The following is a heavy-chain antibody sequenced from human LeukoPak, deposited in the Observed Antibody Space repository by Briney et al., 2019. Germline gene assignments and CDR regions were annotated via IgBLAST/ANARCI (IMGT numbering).Heavy chain of an antibody. CDR3: AKDYCRGGNCPLPFFDS. CDR2: IIDVGDT. J-gene: IGHJ4*02. Sequence: GGSLRLSCAVSGFTFSEHAISWVRQAPGEGLEWVSGIIDVGDTYYADSVKGRFTISRDSSKNTLYLQMNSLRAEDTATYYCAKDYCRGGNCPLPFFDSWGQGTLVTVSS. CDR1: GFTFSEHA. V-gene: IGHV3-23*01. D-gene: IGHD2-15*01.